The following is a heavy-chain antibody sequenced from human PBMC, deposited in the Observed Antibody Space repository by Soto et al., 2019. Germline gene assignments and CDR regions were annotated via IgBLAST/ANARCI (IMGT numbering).Heavy chain of an antibody. CDR2: ISSSSYI. Sequence: PGGSLRLSCAASGFTFSGYSMNWVRQAPGKGLEWVSSISSSSYIYYADSVKGRFTISRDNAKNSLYLQMNSLRAEDTAVYYCARDRYYDFWSGYYYYYYGMDVWGQGTTVTV. D-gene: IGHD3-3*01. J-gene: IGHJ6*02. CDR3: ARDRYYDFWSGYYYYYYGMDV. CDR1: GFTFSGYS. V-gene: IGHV3-21*01.